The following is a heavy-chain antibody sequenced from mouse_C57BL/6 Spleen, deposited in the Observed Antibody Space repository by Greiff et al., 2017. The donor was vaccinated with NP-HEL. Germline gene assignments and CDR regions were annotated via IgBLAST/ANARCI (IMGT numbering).Heavy chain of an antibody. J-gene: IGHJ2*01. Sequence: EVQLQESGPVLVKPGASVKMSCKASGYTFTDYYMNWVKQSHGQSLEWIGVINPYNGGTSYNPKFKGKATLTVDKSSSTAYMELNSLTSEDSAVYYCARRGLLRYRHYFDYWGQGTTLTVSS. V-gene: IGHV1-19*01. CDR2: INPYNGGT. D-gene: IGHD1-1*01. CDR1: GYTFTDYY. CDR3: ARRGLLRYRHYFDY.